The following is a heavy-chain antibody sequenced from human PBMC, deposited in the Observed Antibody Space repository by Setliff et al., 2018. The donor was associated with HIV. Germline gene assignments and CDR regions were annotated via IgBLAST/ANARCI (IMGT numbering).Heavy chain of an antibody. CDR2: MYYTGST. D-gene: IGHD6-19*01. Sequence: SETLSLTCTVSGGSISSSSYYWGWIRQPPGKGLEWIGSMYYTGSTYYNPSLKSRVTISIDTSKNQFSLKLNSGTAADTAMYYCARDGGSSGWYFVLGYSDYWGPGTLVTVSS. V-gene: IGHV4-39*02. CDR3: ARDGGSSGWYFVLGYSDY. CDR1: GGSISSSSYY. J-gene: IGHJ4*02.